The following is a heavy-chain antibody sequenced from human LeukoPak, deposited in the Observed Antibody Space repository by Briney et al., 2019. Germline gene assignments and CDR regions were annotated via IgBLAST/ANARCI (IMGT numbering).Heavy chain of an antibody. CDR2: IYTSGST. D-gene: IGHD3-22*01. CDR3: ATQTKTMTVVVYDY. Sequence: SETLSLTCTVSGGSISSGNYYWNWIRQPAGKGLEWIGRIYTSGSTNYNPSLKSRVTISVDTSKNQFSLKLTSVTAADTAVYYCATQTKTMTVVVYDYWGQGTLVTVSS. CDR1: GGSISSGNYY. V-gene: IGHV4-61*02. J-gene: IGHJ4*02.